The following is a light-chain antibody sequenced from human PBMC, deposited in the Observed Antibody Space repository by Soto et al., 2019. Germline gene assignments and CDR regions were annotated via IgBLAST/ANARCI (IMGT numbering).Light chain of an antibody. CDR1: ISDVGGYSY. CDR3: SSFTSTSTDV. Sequence: QSVLTQPASVSGSPGQSITISCTGTISDVGGYSYVSWYQQHPGKAPKLIIYEVNYRPSGVSNRFSGSKSGNTASLTISGLQAEDEADYYCSSFTSTSTDVFGTGTKLTVL. V-gene: IGLV2-14*01. CDR2: EVN. J-gene: IGLJ1*01.